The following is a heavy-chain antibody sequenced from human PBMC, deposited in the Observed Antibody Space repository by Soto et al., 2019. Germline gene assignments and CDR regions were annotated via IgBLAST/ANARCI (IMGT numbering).Heavy chain of an antibody. CDR3: ATSNWFDP. J-gene: IGHJ5*02. CDR2: IYYSGST. D-gene: IGHD4-4*01. V-gene: IGHV4-39*01. Sequence: PSETLSLTCTVSGGSISTSGYFWGWIRQPPGKGQEWIGTIYYSGSTYYKPSLKNRVTISVDTSKNQFSLKLSSVTAADTAVYYCATSNWFDPWGQGTLVTVSS. CDR1: GGSISTSGYF.